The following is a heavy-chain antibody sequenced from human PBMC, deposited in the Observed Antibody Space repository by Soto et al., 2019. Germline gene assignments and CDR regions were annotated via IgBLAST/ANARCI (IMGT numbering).Heavy chain of an antibody. Sequence: QVQLVQSGAEVRKPGSSVKVSCKASGGTFSNYAISWVRQAPGKGLEWMGGIIPFFSTTNYAQMFKGRVTISADTSTTTFYMELCRLRAEDTAVYYCARDSGIAVAESPHFYYGWDVWGQGTTVTV. CDR3: ARDSGIAVAESPHFYYGWDV. D-gene: IGHD6-19*01. J-gene: IGHJ6*02. V-gene: IGHV1-69*06. CDR2: IIPFFSTT. CDR1: GGTFSNYA.